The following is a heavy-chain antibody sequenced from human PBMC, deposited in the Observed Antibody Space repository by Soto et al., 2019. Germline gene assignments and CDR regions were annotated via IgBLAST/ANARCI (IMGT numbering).Heavy chain of an antibody. CDR3: ARTDRYCSGGSCYPRYYYYSMDV. CDR1: GFSLSNARMG. Sequence: QVTLKESGPVLVKPTETLTLTCTVSGFSLSNARMGVSWIRQPPGKALEWLAHIFSNDEKFYSTSLKSRLTISKDTSKSQVVLTMTKMDPMDTATYYYARTDRYCSGGSCYPRYYYYSMDVWGQGTTVTVSS. V-gene: IGHV2-26*01. J-gene: IGHJ6*02. D-gene: IGHD2-15*01. CDR2: IFSNDEK.